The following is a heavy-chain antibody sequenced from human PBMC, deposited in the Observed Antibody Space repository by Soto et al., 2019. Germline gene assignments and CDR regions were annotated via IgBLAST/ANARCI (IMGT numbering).Heavy chain of an antibody. CDR2: ISGSGAST. D-gene: IGHD3-16*01. Sequence: CVAAGFPFNKYALAWVRQARGKGLEWVSAISGSGASTYDADSVKGRFTISRDNSNNTLYLQMNSLRAEDTAVYYCAKTPGVITVITSFDHWGQGTPVTVSS. J-gene: IGHJ4*02. V-gene: IGHV3-23*01. CDR3: AKTPGVITVITSFDH. CDR1: GFPFNKYA.